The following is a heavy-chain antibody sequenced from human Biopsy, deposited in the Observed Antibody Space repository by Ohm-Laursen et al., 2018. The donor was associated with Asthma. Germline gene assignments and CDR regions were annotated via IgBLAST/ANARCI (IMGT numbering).Heavy chain of an antibody. CDR3: AKDRVAGRSYYFDY. CDR1: GFNFHNYG. CDR2: ILFDGRKI. J-gene: IGHJ4*02. V-gene: IGHV3-30*18. Sequence: SLRLSCAASGFNFHNYGMNWVRRAPGKGLEWVAQILFDGRKINYPDSVKGRFTISRDNPKNMVYLQMNSLRPEDTAVYYCAKDRVAGRSYYFDYWGQGSLVSVSS. D-gene: IGHD6-13*01.